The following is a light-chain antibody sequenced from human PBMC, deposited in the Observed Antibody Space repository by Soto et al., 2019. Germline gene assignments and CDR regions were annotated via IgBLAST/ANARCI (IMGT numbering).Light chain of an antibody. CDR2: GAS. J-gene: IGKJ4*01. CDR1: QSVSSSY. CDR3: QQHTNWPLT. V-gene: IGKV3D-20*02. Sequence: EIVLTQSPATLSLSPGERATLSCRASQSVSSSYLAWYQQKPGQAPRLLIYGASSRATGIPARFSGSGSGTDFTLTISSLEPEDSAVYYCQQHTNWPLTFGGGTKVDIK.